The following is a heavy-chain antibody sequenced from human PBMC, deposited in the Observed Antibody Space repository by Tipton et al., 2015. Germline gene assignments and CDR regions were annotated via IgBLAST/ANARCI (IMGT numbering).Heavy chain of an antibody. Sequence: TLSLTCTVSGVSISGTSYYWGWIRQPPGKGLEWIGYIYYSGSTNYNPSLKSRVTISVDTSKNQFSLKLSSVTAADTAVYYCARTDALGHFDYWGLGTLVTVSS. CDR2: IYYSGST. D-gene: IGHD2-8*01. V-gene: IGHV4-61*05. CDR3: ARTDALGHFDY. J-gene: IGHJ4*02. CDR1: GVSISGTSYY.